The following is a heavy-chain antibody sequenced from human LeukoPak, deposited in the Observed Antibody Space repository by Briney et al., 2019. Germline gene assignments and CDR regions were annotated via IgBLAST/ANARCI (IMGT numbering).Heavy chain of an antibody. Sequence: PGGSLRLSCAASGFTFSSYWMHWVRQAPGKGLVWVSRINSDGSSTSYADSVKGRFTISRDNAKNSLYLQMNSLRAEDTAVYYCARHVVAVGFDYWGQGTLVTVSS. V-gene: IGHV3-74*01. CDR2: INSDGSST. CDR3: ARHVVAVGFDY. J-gene: IGHJ4*02. CDR1: GFTFSSYW. D-gene: IGHD3-22*01.